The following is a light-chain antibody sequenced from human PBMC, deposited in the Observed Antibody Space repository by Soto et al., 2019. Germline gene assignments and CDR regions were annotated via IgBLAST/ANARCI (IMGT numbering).Light chain of an antibody. Sequence: QSVLTQPPSVSGAPGQRVTISCTGSSSNIGAGFDVHWYHQIAGTAPKLLIYGNSNRPSGVPDRFSGSKSGTSASLAITGLQAEDEAHDYCQSYDNSLSGSWVFGGGTQLTVL. J-gene: IGLJ3*02. CDR2: GNS. V-gene: IGLV1-40*01. CDR1: SSNIGAGFD. CDR3: QSYDNSLSGSWV.